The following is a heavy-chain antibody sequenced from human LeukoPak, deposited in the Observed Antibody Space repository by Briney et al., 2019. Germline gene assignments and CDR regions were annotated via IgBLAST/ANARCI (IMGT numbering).Heavy chain of an antibody. J-gene: IGHJ4*02. CDR1: GFTFSSYE. CDR2: ISSSGSTI. CDR3: ARGSATVDY. V-gene: IGHV3-48*03. Sequence: AGGSLRLSCAASGFTFSSYEMNWVRQAPGKGLEWVSYISSSGSTIYYADSVKGRFTISRDNAKNSLYLQMNSLRAEDTAVYYCARGSATVDYWGQGTLVTVSS.